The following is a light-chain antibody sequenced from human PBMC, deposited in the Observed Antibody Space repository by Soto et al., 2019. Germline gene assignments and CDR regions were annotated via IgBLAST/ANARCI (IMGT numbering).Light chain of an antibody. J-gene: IGLJ1*01. V-gene: IGLV1-47*01. Sequence: QSVLTQPPSASGTPGQRVTISCSGSSSNIGSNYVYWYQQLPGTAPKLLIYRNNQRPSGVPDRFSGSKSGTSASLAISGLRSEDEADYYCAAWDDSLLDVFGTGTKLTVL. CDR3: AAWDDSLLDV. CDR1: SSNIGSNY. CDR2: RNN.